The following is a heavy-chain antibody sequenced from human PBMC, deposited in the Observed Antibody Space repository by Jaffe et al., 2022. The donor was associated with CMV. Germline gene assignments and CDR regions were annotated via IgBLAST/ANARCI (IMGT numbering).Heavy chain of an antibody. D-gene: IGHD5-12*01. Sequence: QVQLVESGGGVVQPGRSLRLSCAASGFTFSSYGMHWVRQAPGKGLEWVAVISYDGSNKYYADSVKGRFTISRDNSKNTLYLQMNSLRAEDTAVYYCAKDVGEMATIPLFDYWGQGTLVTVSS. CDR2: ISYDGSNK. V-gene: IGHV3-30*18. CDR3: AKDVGEMATIPLFDY. J-gene: IGHJ4*02. CDR1: GFTFSSYG.